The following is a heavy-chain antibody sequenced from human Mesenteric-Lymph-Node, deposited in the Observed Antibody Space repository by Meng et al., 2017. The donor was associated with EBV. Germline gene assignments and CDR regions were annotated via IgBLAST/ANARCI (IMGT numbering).Heavy chain of an antibody. CDR2: INPNSGGT. J-gene: IGHJ5*02. D-gene: IGHD5/OR15-5a*01. Sequence: VQLGQSGSELKKPGASVKVSCKASGYTLTNYAINWVRQAPGQGPEWMGLINPNSGGTSYAQKFQGRVTMTRDTSTSTVYMEVISLRSDDTAVYYCTRVVYREFDPWGQGTLVTVSS. CDR1: GYTLTNYA. CDR3: TRVVYREFDP. V-gene: IGHV1-46*01.